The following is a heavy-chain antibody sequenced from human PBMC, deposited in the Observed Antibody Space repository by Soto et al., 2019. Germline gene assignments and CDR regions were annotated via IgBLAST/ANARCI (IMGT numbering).Heavy chain of an antibody. CDR1: GFTFSSYS. CDR3: ARSMVVAANDY. CDR2: ISSSSSYI. V-gene: IGHV3-21*01. Sequence: EVQLVESGGGLVKPGGSLRLSCAASGFTFSSYSMNWVRQAPGKGLEWVSSISSSSSYIYYGDSVKGRFTISRDNAKNSLYLQMNSLRAEDTAVYYCARSMVVAANDYWGQGTLVTVSS. J-gene: IGHJ4*02. D-gene: IGHD2-15*01.